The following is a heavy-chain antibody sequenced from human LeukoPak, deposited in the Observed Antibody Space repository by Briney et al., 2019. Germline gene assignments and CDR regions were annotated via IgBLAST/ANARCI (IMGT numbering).Heavy chain of an antibody. D-gene: IGHD4-11*01. V-gene: IGHV4-39*01. Sequence: SETLSLTCTVSGGSISSSTYCWGWIRQPPGKGLEWIGSIYYGGNTYYNPPLKSRVTISVDTSKNQVSLRLSSVTAADTAVYYCARTTTSDYMDVWGKGTTVTVSS. J-gene: IGHJ6*03. CDR1: GGSISSSTYC. CDR3: ARTTTSDYMDV. CDR2: IYYGGNT.